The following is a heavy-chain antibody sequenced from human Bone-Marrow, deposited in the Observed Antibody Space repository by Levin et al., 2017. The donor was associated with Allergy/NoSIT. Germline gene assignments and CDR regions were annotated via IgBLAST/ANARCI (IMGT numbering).Heavy chain of an antibody. D-gene: IGHD2-2*01. CDR1: GYSIRSGHY. CDR2: IYRSGNT. V-gene: IGHV4-38-2*01. J-gene: IGHJ4*02. Sequence: SETLSLTCDVSGYSIRSGHYWGWIRQPPGKGLEWIASIYRSGNTYYNPSLKSRVTMSVDTSRNQFSLNLTSVTAADTAVYYCARTHRDCTSVSCYVIDYWGQGTLVTVSS. CDR3: ARTHRDCTSVSCYVIDY.